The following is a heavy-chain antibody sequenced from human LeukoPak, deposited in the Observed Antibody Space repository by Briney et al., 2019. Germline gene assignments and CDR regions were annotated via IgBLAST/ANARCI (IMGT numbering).Heavy chain of an antibody. CDR1: GGSISSGGYY. CDR2: IYYSGST. Sequence: SQTLSLTCTVSGGSISSGGYYWSWIRQHPGKGLEWIGYIYYSGSTYYNPSLKSRVTISVDTSKNQFSLKLSSVTAADTAVYYCARGGPNTWYFDLWAVAPWSLSPQ. V-gene: IGHV4-31*03. CDR3: ARGGPNTWYFDL. J-gene: IGHJ2*01.